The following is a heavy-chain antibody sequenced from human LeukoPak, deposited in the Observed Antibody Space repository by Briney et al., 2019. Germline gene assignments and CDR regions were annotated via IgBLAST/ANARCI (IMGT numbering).Heavy chain of an antibody. CDR3: ARNSYYYGSGGPRNWFDP. V-gene: IGHV3-30*04. Sequence: GGSLRLSCAASGFIFSNYAMHWVRQAPGKGLEWVALISSDGSKIYYADSVKGRFTISRGNSRNTLYLQMNSLRAEDTAVYYCARNSYYYGSGGPRNWFDPWGQGTLVTVSS. CDR2: ISSDGSKI. J-gene: IGHJ5*02. CDR1: GFIFSNYA. D-gene: IGHD3-10*01.